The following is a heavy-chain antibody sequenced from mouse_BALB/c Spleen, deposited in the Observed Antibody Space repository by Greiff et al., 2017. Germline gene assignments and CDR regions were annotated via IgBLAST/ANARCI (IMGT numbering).Heavy chain of an antibody. CDR1: GFTFSSYA. CDR3: ARGTYYGNYDFDY. J-gene: IGHJ2*01. D-gene: IGHD2-10*01. V-gene: IGHV5-6-5*01. Sequence: EVNVVESGGGLVKPGGSLKLSCAASGFTFSSYAMSWVRQTPEKRLEWVASISSGGSTYYPDSVKGRFTISRDNARNILYLQMSSLRSEDTAMYYCARGTYYGNYDFDYWGQGTTLTVSS. CDR2: ISSGGST.